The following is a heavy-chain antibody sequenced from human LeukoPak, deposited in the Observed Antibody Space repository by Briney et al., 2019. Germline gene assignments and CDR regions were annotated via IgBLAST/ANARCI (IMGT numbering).Heavy chain of an antibody. CDR2: IKSDGSST. D-gene: IGHD1-26*01. CDR3: ARVGASTGAFDI. V-gene: IGHV3-74*01. Sequence: GGSLRLSCAASGFTFSTYAMTWVRQAPGKGLEWVSRIKSDGSSTTYADSVKGRFTIPRDNAKNTLYLQMNSLRAEDTAVYYCARVGASTGAFDIWGQGTMVTVSS. CDR1: GFTFSTYA. J-gene: IGHJ3*02.